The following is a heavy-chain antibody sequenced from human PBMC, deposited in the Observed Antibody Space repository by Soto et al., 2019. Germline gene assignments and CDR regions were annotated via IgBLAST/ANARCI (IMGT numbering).Heavy chain of an antibody. CDR3: AREAALRPGPGISRSYYHYGMDV. V-gene: IGHV1-18*01. Sequence: ASVKVSCKASGYTFTSYGISWVRQAPGQGLEWMGWISAYNGNTNYAQKLQGRVTMTTDTSTSTAYMELRSLRSDDTAVYYCAREAALRPGPGISRSYYHYGMDVWGQGTTVTVSS. CDR1: GYTFTSYG. CDR2: ISAYNGNT. J-gene: IGHJ6*02. D-gene: IGHD1-20*01.